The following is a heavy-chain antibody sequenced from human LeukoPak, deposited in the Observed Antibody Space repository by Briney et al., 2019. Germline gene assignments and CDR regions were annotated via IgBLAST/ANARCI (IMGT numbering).Heavy chain of an antibody. CDR2: IYYSGST. D-gene: IGHD3-22*01. Sequence: SETLSLTCIVSGGSVGSGSYYWSWIRQPPGKGLEWIGYIYYSGSTNYNPSLKSRVTISVDTSKNQFSLKLRSVTAADTAVYYCARAVKYYYDRSDEYFDYWGQGTLVTVSS. CDR1: GGSVGSGSYY. CDR3: ARAVKYYYDRSDEYFDY. V-gene: IGHV4-61*01. J-gene: IGHJ4*02.